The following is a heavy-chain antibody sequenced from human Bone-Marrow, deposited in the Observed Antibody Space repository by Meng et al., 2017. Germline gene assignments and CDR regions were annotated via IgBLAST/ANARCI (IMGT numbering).Heavy chain of an antibody. CDR1: GYIFTNYG. V-gene: IGHV1-18*01. D-gene: IGHD2-21*01. CDR3: ARVEVGITSGDY. J-gene: IGHJ4*02. CDR2: INAYNGDT. Sequence: QAQLVQSGGEVKKPGASGKVACKASGYIFTNYGITWVRQAPGQGLEWMGWINAYNGDTNYAQTLQGRVTMTTDTSTSTAYMELRSLRSDDTAVYYCARVEVGITSGDYWGQGTLVTVSS.